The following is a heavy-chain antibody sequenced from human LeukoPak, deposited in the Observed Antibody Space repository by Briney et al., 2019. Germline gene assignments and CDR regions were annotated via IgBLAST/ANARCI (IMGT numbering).Heavy chain of an antibody. CDR3: ARRLGSAWYFDY. J-gene: IGHJ4*02. CDR1: GDSISNSNYY. CDR2: IYYTGST. Sequence: SETLSLTCTVSGDSISNSNYYWGWFRQPPGKGLEWIGSIYYTGSTHYNPSLKSRVTISVDTSKNQLSLKLSSVTAADTAVFYCARRLGSAWYFDYWGQGTLVTVSS. D-gene: IGHD6-25*01. V-gene: IGHV4-39*01.